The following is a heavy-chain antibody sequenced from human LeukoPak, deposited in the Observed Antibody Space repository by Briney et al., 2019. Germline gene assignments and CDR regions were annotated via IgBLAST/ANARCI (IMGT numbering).Heavy chain of an antibody. Sequence: SCKVSGYTLTELSMHWVRLAPGKGLEWVAVISYDGSNKYYAYSVKGRFTISRDNSKNTLYLQMNSLRAEDTAVYYCAKDKTLLLWFGEARSFDYWGQGTLVTVSS. J-gene: IGHJ4*02. CDR1: GYTLTELS. CDR3: AKDKTLLLWFGEARSFDY. CDR2: ISYDGSNK. V-gene: IGHV3-30*18. D-gene: IGHD3-10*01.